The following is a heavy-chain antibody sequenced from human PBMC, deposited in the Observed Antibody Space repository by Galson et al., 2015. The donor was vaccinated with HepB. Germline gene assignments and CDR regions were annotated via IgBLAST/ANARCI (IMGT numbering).Heavy chain of an antibody. CDR3: AKGYSSSLYWYFDL. CDR2: ISYDGSNK. CDR1: GFTFSSYG. D-gene: IGHD6-13*01. Sequence: SLRLSCAASGFTFSSYGMHWVRQAPGKGLEWVAVISYDGSNKYYADSVKGRFTISRDNSKNTLYLQMNSLRAEDTAVYYCAKGYSSSLYWYFDLWGRGTLVTVSS. V-gene: IGHV3-30*18. J-gene: IGHJ2*01.